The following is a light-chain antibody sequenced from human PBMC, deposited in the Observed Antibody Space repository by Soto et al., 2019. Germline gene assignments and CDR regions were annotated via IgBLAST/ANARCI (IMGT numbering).Light chain of an antibody. J-gene: IGKJ1*01. CDR3: QQRSNWPPWT. CDR1: QSVSSY. V-gene: IGKV3-11*01. CDR2: DAS. Sequence: EIVLTQSPATLSLSPGERATLSCRASQSVSSYLAWYQQRPGQAPRLLIYDASNRATGIPARFSGSGSGTDFTLTISCLAPEDFAVYYCQQRSNWPPWTFGQGTKVDIK.